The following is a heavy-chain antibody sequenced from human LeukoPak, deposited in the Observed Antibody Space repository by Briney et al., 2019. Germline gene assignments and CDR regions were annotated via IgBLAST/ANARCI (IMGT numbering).Heavy chain of an antibody. CDR3: AKDLTHFWSGYHD. J-gene: IGHJ4*02. CDR1: GFTFSSYA. V-gene: IGHV3-23*01. CDR2: ISGGGGST. Sequence: GGSPRLSCAASGFTFSSYAMSWVRQAPGKGLEWVSVISGGGGSTYYADSVKGRFTISRDNSKNTLYLQMNSLRAEDTAVYYCAKDLTHFWSGYHDWGQGTLVTVSS. D-gene: IGHD3-3*02.